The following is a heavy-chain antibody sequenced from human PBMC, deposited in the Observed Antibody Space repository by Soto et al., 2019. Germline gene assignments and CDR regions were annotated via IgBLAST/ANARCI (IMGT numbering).Heavy chain of an antibody. CDR1: GFTFSSYS. CDR2: ISSSSRTK. V-gene: IGHV3-48*01. Sequence: EVQVVESGGGLVQPGGSLRLSCAASGFTFSSYSMNWVRQAPGKGLEWVSYISSSSRTKFYADSVKGRFTISRDNAGNSLYLKVNSLRAEDTAVYYCARDIDGGGQGTLVTVSS. J-gene: IGHJ4*02. CDR3: ARDIDG. D-gene: IGHD2-15*01.